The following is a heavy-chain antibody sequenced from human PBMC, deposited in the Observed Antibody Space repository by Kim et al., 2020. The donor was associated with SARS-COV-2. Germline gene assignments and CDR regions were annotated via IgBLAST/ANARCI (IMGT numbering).Heavy chain of an antibody. D-gene: IGHD2-21*01. CDR2: ISSSSGII. Sequence: GGSLRLSCAASGFTFSSYNMDWLRQAPGKGLEWVSYISSSSGIILYADSVKGRFTISRDNAKNTLYLQMNSLRDEDTAVDYCARDNGRGGAFDYWGQGTLVTVSS. CDR3: ARDNGRGGAFDY. CDR1: GFTFSSYN. J-gene: IGHJ4*02. V-gene: IGHV3-48*02.